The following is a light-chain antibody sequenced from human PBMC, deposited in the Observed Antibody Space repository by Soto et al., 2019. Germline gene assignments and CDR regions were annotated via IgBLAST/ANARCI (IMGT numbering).Light chain of an antibody. J-gene: IGLJ2*01. CDR3: QSYDSTLSGSEV. V-gene: IGLV1-40*01. Sequence: QSVLTQPPSVSGAPGQRVTISCTGNNSNIGAGYDVHWYQLLPGTAPKLLIHGNSNRPSGVPDRFSGSKSGTSASLAITGLQSEDEAEYYCQSYDSTLSGSEVFGGGTKLTVL. CDR2: GNS. CDR1: NSNIGAGYD.